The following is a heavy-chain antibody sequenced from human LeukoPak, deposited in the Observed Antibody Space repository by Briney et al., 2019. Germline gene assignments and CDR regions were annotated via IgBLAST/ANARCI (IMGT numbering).Heavy chain of an antibody. CDR2: ISGGGDTT. Sequence: GGSLRLSCVTSGFTFRSYDMSWVRQAPGKGLEWVSSISGGGDTTHYADSVKGRFTISRDNSKDTLYLQLNSLRAEDTALYYCAKPPPMFFVYQHFDYWGQGTLVTV. CDR1: GFTFRSYD. V-gene: IGHV3-23*01. D-gene: IGHD3-10*02. J-gene: IGHJ4*02. CDR3: AKPPPMFFVYQHFDY.